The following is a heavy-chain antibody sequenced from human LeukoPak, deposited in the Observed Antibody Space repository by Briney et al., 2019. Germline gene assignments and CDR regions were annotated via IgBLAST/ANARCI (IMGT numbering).Heavy chain of an antibody. V-gene: IGHV4-59*01. D-gene: IGHD6-6*01. CDR1: GDSINDFY. Sequence: SETLSLTCTVSGDSINDFYWTWIRQPPGKGLEWIGSVYYSGSTNYNPSLKSRVTISVDTSKNRFSLNLSSVTAADTAVYYCARGGSRSYTSSTLDYWGQGTLVTVSS. CDR2: VYYSGST. J-gene: IGHJ4*02. CDR3: ARGGSRSYTSSTLDY.